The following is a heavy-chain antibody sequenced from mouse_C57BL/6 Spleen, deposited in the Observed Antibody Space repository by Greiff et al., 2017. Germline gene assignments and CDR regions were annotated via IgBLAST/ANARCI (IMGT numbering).Heavy chain of an antibody. CDR1: GYAFRSYW. CDR2: IYPGDGDT. D-gene: IGHD1-2*01. J-gene: IGHJ2*01. CDR3: ARGLLRRYFDD. Sequence: QVQLQQSGAELVKPGASVKISGKASGYAFRSYWMNWVKQRPGKGLEWIGQIYPGDGDTNYIGKFKGKATLTADKSASKAYMQLSSLTSEDSAVYCCARGLLRRYFDDWGQGTTLTVSS. V-gene: IGHV1-80*01.